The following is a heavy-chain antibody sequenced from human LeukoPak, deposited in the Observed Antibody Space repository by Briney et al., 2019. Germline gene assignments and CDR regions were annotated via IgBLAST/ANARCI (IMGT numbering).Heavy chain of an antibody. J-gene: IGHJ3*02. Sequence: ASVKVSCKASGYTFTGYYMHWVRQAPGQGLEWMGWINPNSGGTNYAQKFQGRVTMTRDTSISTAYMELSRLRSDDTALYYCAKGRYFDWLLGTDAFDIWGQGTMVTVSS. D-gene: IGHD3-9*01. CDR1: GYTFTGYY. CDR2: INPNSGGT. V-gene: IGHV1-2*02. CDR3: AKGRYFDWLLGTDAFDI.